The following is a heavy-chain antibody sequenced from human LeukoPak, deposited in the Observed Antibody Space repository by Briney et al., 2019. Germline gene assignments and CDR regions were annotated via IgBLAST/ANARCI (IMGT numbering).Heavy chain of an antibody. V-gene: IGHV3-9*01. CDR3: AKDIRYFGGGDYYGMDV. CDR2: ISWNSGSI. CDR1: GFTFDDYA. D-gene: IGHD3-9*01. Sequence: GRSLRLSCAASGFTFDDYAMHWVRHAPGKGLEWVSGISWNSGSIGYADSVKGRFTISRDNAKNSLYLQMNSLRAEDTALYYCAKDIRYFGGGDYYGMDVWGQGTTVTVSS. J-gene: IGHJ6*02.